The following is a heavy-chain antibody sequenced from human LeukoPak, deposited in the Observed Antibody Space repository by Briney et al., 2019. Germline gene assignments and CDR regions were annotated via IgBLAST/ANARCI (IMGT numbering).Heavy chain of an antibody. D-gene: IGHD6-6*01. CDR3: ARRIAARGRDWFNP. CDR1: GGSISNSY. V-gene: IGHV4-59*08. J-gene: IGHJ5*02. CDR2: IYNSGTT. Sequence: SETLSLTCTVSGGSISNSYWCWIRQPPGKGLEWIGYIYNSGTTNYNPSLKSRVTISVDTSKNQFSLNLSSVTAADTAVYYCARRIAARGRDWFNPWGQGTLVTVSS.